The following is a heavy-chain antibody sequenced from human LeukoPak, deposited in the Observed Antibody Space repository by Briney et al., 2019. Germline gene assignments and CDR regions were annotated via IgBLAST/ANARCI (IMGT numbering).Heavy chain of an antibody. Sequence: PGGSLRLSCAASGFTFSSYEVNWVRQAPGKGLEWVSYISSSGSTIYYADSVKGRFTISRDNAKNSLYLQMNSLRAEDTAVYYCARDRGGSDYGYWGQGTLVTVSS. CDR2: ISSSGSTI. V-gene: IGHV3-48*03. CDR3: ARDRGGSDYGY. CDR1: GFTFSSYE. J-gene: IGHJ4*02. D-gene: IGHD1-26*01.